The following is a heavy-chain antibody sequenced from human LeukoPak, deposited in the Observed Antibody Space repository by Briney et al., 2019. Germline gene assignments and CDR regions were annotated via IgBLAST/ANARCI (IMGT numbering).Heavy chain of an antibody. Sequence: AGGSLRLSCAASGFTFSSYWMSWVRQAPGKGLEWVANIKQDGSEKYYVDSVKGRLTISRDNAKNSLYLQMNSLRAEDTAVYYCASRYCSSTSCSRGPHFDYWGQGTLVTVSS. CDR2: IKQDGSEK. V-gene: IGHV3-7*01. CDR1: GFTFSSYW. CDR3: ASRYCSSTSCSRGPHFDY. J-gene: IGHJ4*02. D-gene: IGHD2-2*01.